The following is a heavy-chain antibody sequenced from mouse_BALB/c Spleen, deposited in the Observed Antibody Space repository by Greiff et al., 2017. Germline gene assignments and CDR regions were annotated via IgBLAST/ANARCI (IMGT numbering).Heavy chain of an antibody. CDR2: ISYSGST. J-gene: IGHJ4*01. D-gene: IGHD2-4*01. CDR3: ARWGMIKNAMDY. V-gene: IGHV3-8*02. CDR1: GDSITSGY. Sequence: VQLKQSGPSLVKPSQTLSLTCSVTGDSITSGYWNWIRKFPGNKLEYMGYISYSGSTYYNPSLKSRISITRDTSKNQYYLQLNSVTTEDTATYYSARWGMIKNAMDYWGQGTSVTVSS.